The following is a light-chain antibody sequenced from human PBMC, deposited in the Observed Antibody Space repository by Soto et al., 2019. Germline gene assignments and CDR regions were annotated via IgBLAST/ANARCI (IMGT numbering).Light chain of an antibody. CDR2: SNN. CDR3: AAWDDSLNGWV. J-gene: IGLJ3*02. CDR1: SSNIGSNT. Sequence: VLTQPPSASGTPGQRVTISCSGSSSNIGSNTVNWYQHLPGTAPKLLIYSNNQRPSGVPDRFSGSKSGTSASLAISGLQSEDEADYYCAAWDDSLNGWVFGGGTKLTVL. V-gene: IGLV1-44*01.